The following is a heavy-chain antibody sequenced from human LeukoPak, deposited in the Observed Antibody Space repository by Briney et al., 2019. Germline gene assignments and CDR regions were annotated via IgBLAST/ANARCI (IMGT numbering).Heavy chain of an antibody. J-gene: IGHJ4*02. CDR1: GDSFTSYW. CDR3: ARPSSYGHGNIDY. CDR2: IYPGDSDT. V-gene: IGHV5-51*01. D-gene: IGHD5-18*01. Sequence: RGESLKISCKGSGDSFTSYWIGWVGQMPGKGLEWMGIIYPGDSDTRYSPSFQGQVTISADKSISTAYLQWSSLKASDTAMYYCARPSSYGHGNIDYWGQGTLVTVSS.